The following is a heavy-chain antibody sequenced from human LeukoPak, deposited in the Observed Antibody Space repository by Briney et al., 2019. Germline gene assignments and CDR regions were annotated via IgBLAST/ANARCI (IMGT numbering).Heavy chain of an antibody. CDR3: ARDHRSAAGTDWFDP. CDR1: GGSISSSTYY. Sequence: SETLSLTCSVSGGSISSSTYYWGWIRQPPGKGLEWIGSIYHSGSTYYNPSLKSRVTISVDTSKNQFSLKLSSVTAADTAVYYCARDHRSAAGTDWFDPWGQGTLVTVSS. V-gene: IGHV4-39*07. J-gene: IGHJ5*02. CDR2: IYHSGST. D-gene: IGHD6-13*01.